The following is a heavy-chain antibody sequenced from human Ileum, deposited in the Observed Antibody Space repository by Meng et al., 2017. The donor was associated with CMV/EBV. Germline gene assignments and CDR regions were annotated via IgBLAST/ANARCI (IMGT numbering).Heavy chain of an antibody. V-gene: IGHV3-30*02. CDR2: IRYDGSNK. CDR3: AKDQVLVVVPGASDYYYYGMDV. Sequence: GGSLRLSCAASGFTFSSYGMHWVRQAPGKGLEWVAFIRYDGSNKYYADSVKGRFTISRDNSKNTLYLQMNSLRAEDTAVYYCAKDQVLVVVPGASDYYYYGMDVWGQGTTVTVSS. CDR1: GFTFSSYG. D-gene: IGHD2-2*01. J-gene: IGHJ6*02.